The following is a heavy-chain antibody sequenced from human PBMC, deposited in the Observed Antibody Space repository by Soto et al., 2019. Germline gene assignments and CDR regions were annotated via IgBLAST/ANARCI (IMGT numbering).Heavy chain of an antibody. D-gene: IGHD5-12*01. J-gene: IGHJ5*02. CDR2: ISGSGGST. CDR1: GFTFSSYA. CDR3: AKDRKWLRFSSWFDP. Sequence: GSLRLSCAASGFTFSSYAMSWVRQAPGKGLEWVSAISGSGGSTYYADSVKGRFTISRDNSKNTLYLQMNSLRAEDTAVYYCAKDRKWLRFSSWFDPWGQGTLVTVSS. V-gene: IGHV3-23*01.